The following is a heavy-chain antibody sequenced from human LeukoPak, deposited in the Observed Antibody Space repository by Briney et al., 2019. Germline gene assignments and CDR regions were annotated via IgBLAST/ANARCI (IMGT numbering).Heavy chain of an antibody. D-gene: IGHD3-22*01. J-gene: IGHJ5*01. V-gene: IGHV3-66*01. CDR1: GFIVSSNY. CDR3: ARDGFSNGWFDY. CDR2: IYSGGTT. Sequence: GGSLRLSCAASGFIVSSNYMTWVRQAPGKGLEWVSVIYSGGTTYYADSVKGRFTISRDKSKSTLYLQMNSLRVNDTAVYYCARDGFSNGWFDYWGQGALVTVSS.